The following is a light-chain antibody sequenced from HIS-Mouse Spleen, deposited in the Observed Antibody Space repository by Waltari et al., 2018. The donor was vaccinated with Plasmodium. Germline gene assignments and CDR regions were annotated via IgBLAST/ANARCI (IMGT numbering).Light chain of an antibody. CDR1: QSISSR. V-gene: IGKV1-5*03. J-gene: IGKJ1*01. CDR3: QQYNSYSWT. Sequence: DIQMTQSPSTLSAAVGDRVNSPCRASQSISSRMAWYQQKPGKAPKLLIYKASSLERGVPSRFSGSGSGTEFTLTISSLQPDDFATYYCQQYNSYSWTFGQGTKVEIK. CDR2: KAS.